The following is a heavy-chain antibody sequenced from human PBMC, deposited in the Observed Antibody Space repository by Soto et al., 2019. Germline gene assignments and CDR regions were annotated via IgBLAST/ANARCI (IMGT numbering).Heavy chain of an antibody. CDR1: GFTFSSYA. J-gene: IGHJ4*02. D-gene: IGHD7-27*01. CDR2: ISVSGDST. Sequence: EVQLLESGGGLVQPGGSLRLSCAASGFTFSSYAMSWVRQAPGKGLEWVSGISVSGDSTYYAGSVKGQFTISRDNSKNTLYLQMSSLRAEDTAVYYCAKIFRYGDPKYWGQGALVTVSS. CDR3: AKIFRYGDPKY. V-gene: IGHV3-23*01.